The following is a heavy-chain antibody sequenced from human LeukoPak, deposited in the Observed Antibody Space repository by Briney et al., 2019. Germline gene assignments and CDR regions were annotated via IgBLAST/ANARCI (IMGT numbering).Heavy chain of an antibody. CDR1: GYTFTSYG. CDR3: ARDRNYYGSGSYLAFDY. J-gene: IGHJ4*02. CDR2: ISAYNGNT. V-gene: IGHV1-18*01. D-gene: IGHD3-10*01. Sequence: GASVKVSCKASGYTFTSYGISWVRQAPGQGREWMGWISAYNGNTNYAQKLQGRVTITTETSTSTAYMELRSLRSDDTAVYYCARDRNYYGSGSYLAFDYWGQGTLVTVSS.